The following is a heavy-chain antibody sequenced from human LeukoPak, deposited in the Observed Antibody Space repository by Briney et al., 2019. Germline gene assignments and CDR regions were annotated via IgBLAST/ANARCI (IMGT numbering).Heavy chain of an antibody. CDR3: AKDGGLWVSAHWGDS. V-gene: IGHV3-23*01. D-gene: IGHD7-27*01. Sequence: GGSLRLSCAASGFTLSSYTMSWVRQAPGKGLEWVSTITTSDGNTYYADSVKGRFTVSRDNSKNTLFLQMNSLRAEDTAVYYCAKDGGLWVSAHWGDSWGRGTLVTVSS. J-gene: IGHJ4*02. CDR2: ITTSDGNT. CDR1: GFTLSSYT.